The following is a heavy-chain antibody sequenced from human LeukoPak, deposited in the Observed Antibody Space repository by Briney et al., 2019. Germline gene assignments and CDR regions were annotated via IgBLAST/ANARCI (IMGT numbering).Heavy chain of an antibody. J-gene: IGHJ4*02. CDR2: IHISGST. D-gene: IGHD6-19*01. CDR1: GGSISSYY. CDR3: ARGKVVAGTPGQNSWDY. Sequence: SETLSLTCTGSGGSISSYYWNWIRQPAGKGLEWIGRIHISGSTNYNPSLKSRVTMSVDTSKNQFSLKLSSVTAADTAVYYCARGKVVAGTPGQNSWDYWGQGTLVTVSS. V-gene: IGHV4-4*07.